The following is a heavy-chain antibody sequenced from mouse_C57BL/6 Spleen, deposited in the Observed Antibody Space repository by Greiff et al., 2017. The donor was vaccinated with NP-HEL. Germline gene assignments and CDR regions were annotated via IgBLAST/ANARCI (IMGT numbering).Heavy chain of an antibody. V-gene: IGHV3-6*01. CDR3: AIVGLCAWFAY. CDR2: ISYDGSN. Sequence: EVKLQESGPGLVKPSQSLSLTCSVTGYSITSGYYWNWIRQFPGKKLEWMGYISYDGSNNYNPSLKNRISINRDISKNQFFLKLNSVTTEDTATYYCAIVGLCAWFAYLGQGTLVTVSA. J-gene: IGHJ3*01. CDR1: GYSITSGYY. D-gene: IGHD3-3*01.